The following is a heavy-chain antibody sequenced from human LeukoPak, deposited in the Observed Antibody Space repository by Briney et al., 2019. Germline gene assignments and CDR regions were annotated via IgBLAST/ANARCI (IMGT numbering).Heavy chain of an antibody. V-gene: IGHV3-30*18. D-gene: IGHD6-19*01. CDR3: AKDVSEWLAFDY. Sequence: GGSLRLSCAASGFTFSSSGMHWVRQAPGKGLEWVAVISYDESNKYYADSVKGRSTISRDKPKNTLYLQMNSLRAEDTAVYYCAKDVSEWLAFDYWGQGTLVTVSS. J-gene: IGHJ4*02. CDR2: ISYDESNK. CDR1: GFTFSSSG.